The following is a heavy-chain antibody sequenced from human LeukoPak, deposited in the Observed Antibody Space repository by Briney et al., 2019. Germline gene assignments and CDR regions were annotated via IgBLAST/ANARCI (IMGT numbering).Heavy chain of an antibody. CDR1: GFTFSSYG. CDR2: ISYDGSNK. Sequence: QPGGSLRLSCAASGFTFSSYGMHWVRQAPGKGLEWVAVISYDGSNKYYADSVKGRFTISRDNSKNTLYLQMNSLRAEDTAVYYCAKQLTYYYGSGNSYRGAFDIWGQGTMVTVSS. J-gene: IGHJ3*02. D-gene: IGHD3-10*01. V-gene: IGHV3-30*18. CDR3: AKQLTYYYGSGNSYRGAFDI.